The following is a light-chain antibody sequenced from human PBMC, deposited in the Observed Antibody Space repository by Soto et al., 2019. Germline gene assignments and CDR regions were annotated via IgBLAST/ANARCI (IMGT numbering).Light chain of an antibody. V-gene: IGKV1-6*01. Sequence: AIQMTQSPSSLSASVGDRVTITCRASQGIGNDLGWYQQKPGKAPKLLIYAASSLQSGVPSRFSGSGSGTEFTLTISSLQPEDFATYYCLQDYNYPPTFGQGTELEI. CDR2: AAS. J-gene: IGKJ2*01. CDR1: QGIGND. CDR3: LQDYNYPPT.